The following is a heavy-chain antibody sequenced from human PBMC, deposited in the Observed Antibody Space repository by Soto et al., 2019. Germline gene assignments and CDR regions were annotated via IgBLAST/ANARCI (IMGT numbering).Heavy chain of an antibody. V-gene: IGHV3-23*01. CDR2: ITGTGGNT. CDR1: GFPLSTYG. J-gene: IGHJ6*02. CDR3: ARIRGYWYGLDV. Sequence: EVQLLESGGGLVQPGGSLRLSCAASGFPLSTYGMTWVRQAPGKGLEWVSAITGTGGNTYYVDSVKGRFTSSRDNSKNMLYLQRNSLRVEDTAVYYCARIRGYWYGLDVWGQGTTVTVSS.